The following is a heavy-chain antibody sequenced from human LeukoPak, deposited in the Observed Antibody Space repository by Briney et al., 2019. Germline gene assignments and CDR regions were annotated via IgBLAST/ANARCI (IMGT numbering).Heavy chain of an antibody. J-gene: IGHJ4*02. CDR2: ISGSGGTT. CDR3: AKGSMSLGYYDSSGYYYFDY. D-gene: IGHD3-22*01. Sequence: GGSLRLSCAASGFTFSSYGMSWVRQAPGKGLEWVSAISGSGGTTYYADSVKGRFTISRDNSKNTLYLQMNSLRAEDTAVYYCAKGSMSLGYYDSSGYYYFDYWGQGTLVAVSS. CDR1: GFTFSSYG. V-gene: IGHV3-23*01.